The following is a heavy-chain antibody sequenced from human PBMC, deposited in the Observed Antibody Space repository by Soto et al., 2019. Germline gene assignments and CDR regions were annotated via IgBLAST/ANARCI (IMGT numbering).Heavy chain of an antibody. CDR3: ARKAYYGSGNYYSDF. CDR2: IYPGDSDT. V-gene: IGHV5-51*01. Sequence: PXAFLKISFNGSGYNFISYWIGWVRQMPGKGLEWMGIIYPGDSDTTYSPSFEGQVTISVDRSITTAYLQWSSLKASDTAMYYCARKAYYGSGNYYSDFWGQGTLVTVSS. D-gene: IGHD3-10*01. J-gene: IGHJ4*02. CDR1: GYNFISYW.